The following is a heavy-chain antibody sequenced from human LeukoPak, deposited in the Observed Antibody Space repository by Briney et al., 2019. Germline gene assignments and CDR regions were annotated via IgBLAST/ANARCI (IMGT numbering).Heavy chain of an antibody. D-gene: IGHD3-9*01. CDR3: ARDRQGRYFDWLLDY. V-gene: IGHV1-18*01. CDR2: ISAYNGNT. Sequence: ASVKVSCKASGYTFTSYGISWVRQAPGQGLEWMGWISAYNGNTNYAQKLQGRVTMTTDTSTSTAYVELRSLRSDDTAVYYCARDRQGRYFDWLLDYWGQGTLVTVSS. CDR1: GYTFTSYG. J-gene: IGHJ4*02.